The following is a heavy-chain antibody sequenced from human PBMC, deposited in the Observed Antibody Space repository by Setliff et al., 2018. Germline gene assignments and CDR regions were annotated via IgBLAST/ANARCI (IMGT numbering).Heavy chain of an antibody. V-gene: IGHV1-18*01. CDR3: VRAPPTVVIPPGRAFFDP. D-gene: IGHD2-2*01. Sequence: ASVKVSCKASGYIFNSYGIAWVRQAPGQGLEWMGWISPYNGKTNHAQKFQGRVTMTTDTYTSTANMELRSLRSDDTAVYYCVRAPPTVVIPPGRAFFDPWGQGTLVTV. J-gene: IGHJ5*02. CDR2: ISPYNGKT. CDR1: GYIFNSYG.